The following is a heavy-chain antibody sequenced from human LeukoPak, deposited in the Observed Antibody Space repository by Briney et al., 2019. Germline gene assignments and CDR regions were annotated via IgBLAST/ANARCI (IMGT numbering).Heavy chain of an antibody. CDR2: IYYSGST. CDR3: ARHVSGVSCHLYY. D-gene: IGHD2-15*01. J-gene: IGHJ4*02. V-gene: IGHV4-39*01. Sequence: SETLSHTCTHPGGSLRRSSYYRGWIRQPPGKGLEWLGSIYYSGSTYYNPSLKSRVTISVDTSKNQFSLKLSSVTAADTAVYYCARHVSGVSCHLYYWGQGTLVTVSS. CDR1: GGSLRRSSYY.